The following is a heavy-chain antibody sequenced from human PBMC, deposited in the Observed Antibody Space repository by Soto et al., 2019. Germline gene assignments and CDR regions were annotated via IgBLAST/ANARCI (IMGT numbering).Heavy chain of an antibody. CDR3: AGGHKRGY. D-gene: IGHD3-10*01. V-gene: IGHV3-66*01. CDR2: IYSSGGT. Sequence: VQLVESGGDLVQPGGSLRLSCAASGFTVSNNYMSWVRQAPGQGLEWVSLIYSSGGTYYADSVKGRFTISRDNSRNTLYLQMNGLRVDDTAVYYCAGGHKRGYWGQGTLVTVSP. CDR1: GFTVSNNY. J-gene: IGHJ4*02.